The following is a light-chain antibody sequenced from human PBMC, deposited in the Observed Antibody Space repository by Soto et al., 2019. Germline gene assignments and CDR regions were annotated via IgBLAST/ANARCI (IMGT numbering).Light chain of an antibody. V-gene: IGKV1-27*01. CDR3: QKYNGAPYT. Sequence: DIQMTQSPSSLSASVGDRVTITCRASQGISNHLAWYQQKRGRVPQLLIYAASTLQSGVTSRFSGSGSGTDFTLTISSLQPEDVATYDCQKYNGAPYTFGQGTQLEIK. CDR2: AAS. CDR1: QGISNH. J-gene: IGKJ2*01.